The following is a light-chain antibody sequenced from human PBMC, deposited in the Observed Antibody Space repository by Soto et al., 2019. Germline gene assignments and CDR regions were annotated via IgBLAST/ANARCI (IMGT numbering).Light chain of an antibody. CDR2: DVS. V-gene: IGLV2-14*01. CDR3: SSYTSSSTLVV. CDR1: SSDVGGYNY. J-gene: IGLJ2*01. Sequence: QSALTQPASVSGSPGQSITISCTGTSSDVGGYNYVSWYQQHPGKAPKLMIYDVSNRPSGVSNRFSGSKSGHTASLTISGLQADDEADYYCSSYTSSSTLVVFGGGTKLTVL.